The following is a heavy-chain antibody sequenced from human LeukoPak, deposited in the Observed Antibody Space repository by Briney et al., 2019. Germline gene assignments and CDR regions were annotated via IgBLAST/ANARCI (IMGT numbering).Heavy chain of an antibody. J-gene: IGHJ4*02. Sequence: SETLSLTCTVSGGSISSYYWGWIRQPPGKGLEWIGSIYYSGSTYYNPSLKSRVTISVDTSKNQFSLKLSSVTAADTAVYYCARVGRTMVRGVIDYWGRGTLVTVSS. CDR2: IYYSGST. CDR3: ARVGRTMVRGVIDY. V-gene: IGHV4-39*07. CDR1: GGSISSYY. D-gene: IGHD3-10*01.